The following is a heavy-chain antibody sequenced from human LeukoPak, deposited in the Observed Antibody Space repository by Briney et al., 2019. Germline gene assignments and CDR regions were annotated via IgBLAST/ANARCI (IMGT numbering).Heavy chain of an antibody. CDR2: IYYSGST. V-gene: IGHV4-59*08. CDR1: GGSISSYY. Sequence: SETLSLTCTVSGGSISSYYWSWIRQPPGKGLEWIGYIYYSGSTNYNPSLKSRVTISVDTSKNQFSLKLSSVTAADTAVYYCARHLRRDAFDIWGQGTMVTVSS. J-gene: IGHJ3*02. CDR3: ARHLRRDAFDI.